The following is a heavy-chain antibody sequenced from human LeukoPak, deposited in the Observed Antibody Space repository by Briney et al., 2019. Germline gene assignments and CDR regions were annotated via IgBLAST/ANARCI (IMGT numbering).Heavy chain of an antibody. CDR3: ALKGGHYYHFDA. J-gene: IGHJ4*02. V-gene: IGHV3-23*01. CDR2: ISGSGGST. D-gene: IGHD3-22*01. CDR1: GFTFSSYA. Sequence: GGSLRLSCAASGFTFSSYAMSWVRQAPGKGLEWVSAISGSGGSTYYADSVKGRFTISRDNSKNTLYLQMNSPRAEDTATYYCALKGGHYYHFDAWGQGTLVTVSS.